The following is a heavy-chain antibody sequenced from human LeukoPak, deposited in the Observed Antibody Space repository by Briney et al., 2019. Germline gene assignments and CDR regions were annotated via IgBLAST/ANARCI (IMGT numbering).Heavy chain of an antibody. V-gene: IGHV3-23*01. Sequence: GGSLRLPCTASGFTFSGYSMSWVRQAPGKGLEWVSAISGSGGSTYYADSVKGRFTISRDNSKNTLYLQMNSLRAEDTAVYYCAKMIDLPALWSYWGQGTLVTVSS. CDR1: GFTFSGYS. J-gene: IGHJ4*02. D-gene: IGHD3-22*01. CDR3: AKMIDLPALWSY. CDR2: ISGSGGST.